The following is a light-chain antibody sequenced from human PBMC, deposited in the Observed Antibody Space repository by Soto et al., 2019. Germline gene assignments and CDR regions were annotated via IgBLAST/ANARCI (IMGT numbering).Light chain of an antibody. CDR1: QGISNY. J-gene: IGKJ4*01. CDR3: QHLNGYPLT. CDR2: TTS. V-gene: IGKV1-17*03. Sequence: DVQMTQSPSAVSASVGDRVNITCRASQGISNYLAWFQQKPGKVPKRLIYTTSTLQNGVPSRFSGSRSGTEFTLTISSLQPEDVATYYCQHLNGYPLTFGGGTKVDIK.